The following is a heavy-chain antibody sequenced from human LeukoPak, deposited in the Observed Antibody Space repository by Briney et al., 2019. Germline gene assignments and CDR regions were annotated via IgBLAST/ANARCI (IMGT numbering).Heavy chain of an antibody. CDR2: IYYSGST. Sequence: SETLSPTCTVSGGSISSYYWSWIRQPPGKGLEWIGYIYYSGSTNYNPSLKSRVTISVDTSKNQFSLKLSSVTAADTAVYYCARVAYYDFWSGYSGWYFDYWGQGTLVTVSS. D-gene: IGHD3-3*01. J-gene: IGHJ4*02. CDR3: ARVAYYDFWSGYSGWYFDY. V-gene: IGHV4-59*01. CDR1: GGSISSYY.